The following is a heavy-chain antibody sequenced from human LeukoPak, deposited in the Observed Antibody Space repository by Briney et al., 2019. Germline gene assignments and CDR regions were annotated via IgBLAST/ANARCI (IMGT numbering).Heavy chain of an antibody. D-gene: IGHD2-15*01. V-gene: IGHV1-8*01. J-gene: IGHJ4*02. CDR1: GYTFTSYD. CDR3: ARRHGRCSDGSCYYPDY. Sequence: PWASVKVPCKASGYTFTSYDINCVRQATGQGLEWKGWMNPNNGNTGYAQKFQGRVTMTRNSSITTAYMELSSLRSEDTAVYYCARRHGRCSDGSCYYPDYWGQGTLVTVSS. CDR2: MNPNNGNT.